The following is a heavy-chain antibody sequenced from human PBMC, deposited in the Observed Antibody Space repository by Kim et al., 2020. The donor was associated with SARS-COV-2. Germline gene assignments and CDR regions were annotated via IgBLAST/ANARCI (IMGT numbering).Heavy chain of an antibody. J-gene: IGHJ4*02. CDR3: AREEGSDFWSNEAY. V-gene: IGHV3-30*04. CDR2: ISPLGNGE. CDR1: GFSFRAYA. D-gene: IGHD3-3*01. Sequence: GGSLRLSCAGSGFSFRAYAIHWVRQAPGKGLEWVAVISPLGNGEYYADSVTGRFTVSRDNSQNVAYLQMNSLRPEDSGLYYCAREEGSDFWSNEAYWGRGTLVTVAS.